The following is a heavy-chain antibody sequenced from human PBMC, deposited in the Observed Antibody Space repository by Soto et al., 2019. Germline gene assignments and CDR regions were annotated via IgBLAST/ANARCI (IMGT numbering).Heavy chain of an antibody. Sequence: QVQLQESGPGLVKPSQTLSLTCTVSGGSISSGGYYWSWIRQHPGKGLEWIGYIYYSGSTYYNPSLKSRVTISVDTSKNQFSLKLRSVTAADTAVYYCARSEITFGGVIVRPVYFDYWGQGTLVTVSS. D-gene: IGHD3-16*02. CDR3: ARSEITFGGVIVRPVYFDY. CDR1: GGSISSGGYY. CDR2: IYYSGST. J-gene: IGHJ4*02. V-gene: IGHV4-31*03.